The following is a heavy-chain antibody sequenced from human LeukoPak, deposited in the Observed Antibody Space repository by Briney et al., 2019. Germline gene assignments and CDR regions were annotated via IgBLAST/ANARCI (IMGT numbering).Heavy chain of an antibody. CDR1: GFTFGDYA. CDR3: SRDQTPYY. J-gene: IGHJ4*02. CDR2: IRSKVWGGTP. Sequence: GGSLRLSCITYGFTFGDYAMTWVRQAPGKGLEWVGFIRSKVWGGTPEYAASVKGRFTISRNDSKGIAYLQMNSLKTEDTAVYYCSRDQTPYYWGQGTLVTVSS. V-gene: IGHV3-49*04.